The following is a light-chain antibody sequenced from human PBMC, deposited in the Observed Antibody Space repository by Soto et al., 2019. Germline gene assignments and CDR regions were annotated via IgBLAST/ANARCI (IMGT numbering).Light chain of an antibody. Sequence: EIVLTQSPGTLSLSPGERATLSCRASQSVSSAYLAWYQHKPGQPPTLLIYAASSRVTGIPDRFSGSRSGTGFTLTISRLEPEDCAVYYCQQYGSSTTWTFGQGTEVES. J-gene: IGKJ1*01. CDR1: QSVSSAY. CDR2: AAS. V-gene: IGKV3-20*01. CDR3: QQYGSSTTWT.